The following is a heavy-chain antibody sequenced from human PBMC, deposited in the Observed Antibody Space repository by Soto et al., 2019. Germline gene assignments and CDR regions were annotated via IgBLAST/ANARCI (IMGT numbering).Heavy chain of an antibody. CDR1: GGTFSSYA. Sequence: QVQLVQSGAEVKKPGSSVKVSCKASGGTFSSYAISWVRQAPGQWLEWMGGIIPIFGTANYAQKFQGRVTITADESTSTAYMELSSLRSEDTAVYYCARDLNGYSSNWGWFDPWGQGNLVTVSS. V-gene: IGHV1-69*12. CDR2: IIPIFGTA. CDR3: ARDLNGYSSNWGWFDP. J-gene: IGHJ5*02. D-gene: IGHD6-13*01.